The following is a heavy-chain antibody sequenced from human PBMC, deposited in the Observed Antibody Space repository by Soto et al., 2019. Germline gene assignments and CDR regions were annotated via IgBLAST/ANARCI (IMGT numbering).Heavy chain of an antibody. D-gene: IGHD2-15*01. J-gene: IGHJ4*02. Sequence: GASVKVSCKASGYTFTSYYMHWMRQAPGQGLEWMGIINPSGGSTSYAQKFQGRVTMTRDTSTSTVYMELSSLRSEDTAVYYCARDGSGGSYEPPTDFDYWGQGTLVTVSS. V-gene: IGHV1-46*01. CDR1: GYTFTSYY. CDR2: INPSGGST. CDR3: ARDGSGGSYEPPTDFDY.